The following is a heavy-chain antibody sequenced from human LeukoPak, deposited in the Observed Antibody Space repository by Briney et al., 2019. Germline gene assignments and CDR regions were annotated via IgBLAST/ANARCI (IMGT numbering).Heavy chain of an antibody. Sequence: GGSLRLSCAASGFTFSSYGMYWVRQAPGKGLEWVAFIRYDGSNKYYADSAKGRFTVSRDNSKNTLYLQMNSLRAEDTAVYYCAKDWGIDSSGYYFFDYWGQGTVVTVSS. CDR1: GFTFSSYG. D-gene: IGHD3-22*01. CDR2: IRYDGSNK. V-gene: IGHV3-30*02. CDR3: AKDWGIDSSGYYFFDY. J-gene: IGHJ4*02.